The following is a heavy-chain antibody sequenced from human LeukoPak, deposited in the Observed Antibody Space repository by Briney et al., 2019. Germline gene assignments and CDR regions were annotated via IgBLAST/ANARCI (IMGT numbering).Heavy chain of an antibody. CDR3: ARRGVSSGWTLDY. Sequence: SETLSLTCTVSGGSISSYFCSWIRQPAGKGLEWIGRIHTSGSTNYNSSLKSRVTMSVDTPKNQFSLNLSSVTAADTAVYYCARRGVSSGWTLDYWGLGTLVTVSS. J-gene: IGHJ4*02. CDR1: GGSISSYF. D-gene: IGHD6-19*01. V-gene: IGHV4-4*07. CDR2: IHTSGST.